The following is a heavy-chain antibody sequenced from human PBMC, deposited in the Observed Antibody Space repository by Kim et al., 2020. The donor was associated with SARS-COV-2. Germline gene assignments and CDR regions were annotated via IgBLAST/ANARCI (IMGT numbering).Heavy chain of an antibody. Sequence: GGSLRLSCAASGFTVSSNYMSWVRQAPGKGLEWVSVIYSGGSTYYADSVKGRFTISRDNSKNTLYLQMNILRAEDTAVYYCARDLYYDYVWGSYRPASFFHHYYGMDVWGQGTTVTVSS. J-gene: IGHJ6*02. V-gene: IGHV3-66*02. CDR1: GFTVSSNY. CDR2: IYSGGST. CDR3: ARDLYYDYVWGSYRPASFFHHYYGMDV. D-gene: IGHD3-16*02.